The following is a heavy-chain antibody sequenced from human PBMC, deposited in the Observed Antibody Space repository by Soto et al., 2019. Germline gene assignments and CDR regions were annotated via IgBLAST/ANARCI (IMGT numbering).Heavy chain of an antibody. J-gene: IGHJ4*02. V-gene: IGHV3-21*01. CDR3: ARVTLGYCISTSCFYDY. Sequence: PGGSLRLSCTASGFTFSSCAMNWVRQAPGKGLEWVSSISSRSSYIYYADSVKGRFTISRDSAKNSLYLQMNSLRAEDTAVYYCARVTLGYCISTSCFYDYWGQGTLVTVSS. CDR2: ISSRSSYI. D-gene: IGHD2-2*01. CDR1: GFTFSSCA.